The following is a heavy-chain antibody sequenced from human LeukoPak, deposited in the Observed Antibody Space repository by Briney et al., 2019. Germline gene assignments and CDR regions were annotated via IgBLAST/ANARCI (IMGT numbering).Heavy chain of an antibody. V-gene: IGHV1-69*13. Sequence: SVKVSCKASGGTFSSYAISWVRQAPGQGLEWMGGIIPIFGTANYAQKFQGRVTITADESTSTAYMELSSLRPEDTAVYYCARLSPRGYSYGQSPFDYWGQGTLVTVSS. CDR3: ARLSPRGYSYGQSPFDY. J-gene: IGHJ4*02. CDR2: IIPIFGTA. D-gene: IGHD5-18*01. CDR1: GGTFSSYA.